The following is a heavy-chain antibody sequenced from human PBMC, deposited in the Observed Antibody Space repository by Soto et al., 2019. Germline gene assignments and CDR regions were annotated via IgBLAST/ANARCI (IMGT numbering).Heavy chain of an antibody. CDR2: INHSGST. Sequence: QVQLQQWGAGLLKPSETLSLTCAVYGGSFSGYYWSWIRQPPGKGLEWIGEINHSGSTNYNPSLKSRVTISVDTSKNQFSLKLSSGTAADTAVYYCARVVLRYFDWFHYFDYWGQGTLVTVSS. V-gene: IGHV4-34*01. CDR1: GGSFSGYY. D-gene: IGHD3-9*01. J-gene: IGHJ4*02. CDR3: ARVVLRYFDWFHYFDY.